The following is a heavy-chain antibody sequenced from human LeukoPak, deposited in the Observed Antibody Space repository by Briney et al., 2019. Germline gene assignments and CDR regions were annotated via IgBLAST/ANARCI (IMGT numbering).Heavy chain of an antibody. CDR3: ARVSFYYDSSGYLYNWFDP. D-gene: IGHD3-22*01. V-gene: IGHV4-30-2*01. CDR1: GGSISSGGYS. CDR2: IYHSGST. Sequence: SQTLSLTCAVSGGSISSGGYSWSWIRQPPGKGLEWIGYIYHSGSTSYNPSLKSRVTISVDRSKNQFSLKLSSVTAADTAVYYCARVSFYYDSSGYLYNWFDPWGQGTLATVSS. J-gene: IGHJ5*02.